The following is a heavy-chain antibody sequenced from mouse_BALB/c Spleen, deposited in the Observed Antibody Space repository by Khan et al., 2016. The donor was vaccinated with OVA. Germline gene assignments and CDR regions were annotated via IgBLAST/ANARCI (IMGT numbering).Heavy chain of an antibody. D-gene: IGHD1-1*01. Sequence: QVQLKESGAELAKPGASVKMSCMASGYTFINYWILWVKQRPGQGLEWIGYINPSTGYTEYNQNFKDKATLTADKSSSTAYMQLRSLTSEDYAVYDCDRRGLRWDFDQWGQGTTLTVSS. J-gene: IGHJ2*01. CDR3: DRRGLRWDFDQ. CDR2: INPSTGYT. CDR1: GYTFINYW. V-gene: IGHV1-7*01.